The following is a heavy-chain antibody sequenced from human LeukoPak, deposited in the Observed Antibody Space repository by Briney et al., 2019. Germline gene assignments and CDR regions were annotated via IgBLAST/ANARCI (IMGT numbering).Heavy chain of an antibody. V-gene: IGHV3-30-3*01. CDR1: GFTFSSYA. CDR3: ARAYYDSSGYYEAAHYFDY. Sequence: GGSLRLSCAASGFTFSSYAMHWVRQAPGKGLEWVAVMSYDGSNKYYADSVKGRFTISRDNSKNTLYLQMNSLRAEDTAVYYCARAYYDSSGYYEAAHYFDYWGQGTLVTVSS. D-gene: IGHD3-22*01. J-gene: IGHJ4*02. CDR2: MSYDGSNK.